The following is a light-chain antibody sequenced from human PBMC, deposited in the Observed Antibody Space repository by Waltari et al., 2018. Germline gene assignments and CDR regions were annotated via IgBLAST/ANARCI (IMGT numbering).Light chain of an antibody. J-gene: IGKJ2*01. Sequence: TQSPATLSVSLGERVTLTCRASESISINLAWYQQKPGQAPRLLIYNSSHRASGVPARFSGGGSGTDFTLTISSVEPEDIAIYYCQQRNTWPPYTFGQGTKLELK. V-gene: IGKV3-11*01. CDR2: NSS. CDR1: ESISIN. CDR3: QQRNTWPPYT.